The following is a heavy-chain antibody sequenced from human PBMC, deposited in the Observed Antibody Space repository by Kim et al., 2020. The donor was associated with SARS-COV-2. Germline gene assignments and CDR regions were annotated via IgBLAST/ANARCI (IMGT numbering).Heavy chain of an antibody. CDR1: GGSISSSNW. V-gene: IGHV4-4*02. CDR3: ARVRYFDYYYMDV. CDR2: IYHSGST. Sequence: SETLSLTCAVSGGSISSSNWWSWVRQPPGKGLEWIGEIYHSGSTNYNPSLKSRVTISVDKSKNQFSLKLSSVTAADTAVYYCARVRYFDYYYMDVWGKGTTVTVSS. D-gene: IGHD3-9*01. J-gene: IGHJ6*03.